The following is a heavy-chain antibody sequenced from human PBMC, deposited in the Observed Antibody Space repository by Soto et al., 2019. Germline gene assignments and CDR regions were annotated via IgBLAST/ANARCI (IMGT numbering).Heavy chain of an antibody. CDR3: ARGLREYYYDSSGPFDY. Sequence: SETLSLTCAVYGGSFSGYYWSWIRQPPGKGLEWIGEINHSGSTNYNPSLKSRVTISVDTSKNQFSLKLSSVTAADTAVYYCARGLREYYYDSSGPFDYWGQGTLVTVSS. CDR1: GGSFSGYY. D-gene: IGHD3-22*01. V-gene: IGHV4-34*01. J-gene: IGHJ4*02. CDR2: INHSGST.